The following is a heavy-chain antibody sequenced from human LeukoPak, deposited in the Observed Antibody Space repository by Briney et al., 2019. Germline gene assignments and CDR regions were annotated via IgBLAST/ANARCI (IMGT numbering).Heavy chain of an antibody. Sequence: GGSLRLSCAASGFTFSSYDMHWVRQAPGKGLEWVAFIRCDGSNKYYADSVKGRFTISRDNSKNTLYLQMNSLRAEDTAVYNCAKDSSGYYYDDYYFDYWGQGTLVTVSS. CDR2: IRCDGSNK. D-gene: IGHD3-22*01. CDR1: GFTFSSYD. J-gene: IGHJ4*02. CDR3: AKDSSGYYYDDYYFDY. V-gene: IGHV3-30*02.